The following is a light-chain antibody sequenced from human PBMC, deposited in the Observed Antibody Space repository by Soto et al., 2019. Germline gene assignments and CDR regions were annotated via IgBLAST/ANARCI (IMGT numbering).Light chain of an antibody. CDR1: QSISTY. CDR3: QQRSNWPPAIT. Sequence: IVLTQSPATLSLFPGERATLSCRASQSISTYLAWYQQRSGQAPRLLIFDASYRATGIPDRFSGSGSGTDFTLTISRLEPEDFAVYYCQQRSNWPPAITFGQGTRLEIK. J-gene: IGKJ5*01. V-gene: IGKV3-11*01. CDR2: DAS.